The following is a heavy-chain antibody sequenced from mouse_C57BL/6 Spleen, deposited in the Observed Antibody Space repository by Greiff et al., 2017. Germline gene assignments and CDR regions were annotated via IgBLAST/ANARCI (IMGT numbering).Heavy chain of an antibody. CDR1: GFTFSSYG. CDR2: ISSGGSYT. V-gene: IGHV5-6*01. Sequence: EVQRVESGGDLVKPGGSLKLSCAASGFTFSSYGMSWVRQTPDKRLEWVANISSGGSYTYYPDSVKGRFTISRDNAKNTLYLQMSSLKSEDTAMYYCGRLPSGDRFADWGQGTLVTVSA. J-gene: IGHJ3*01. CDR3: GRLPSGDRFAD. D-gene: IGHD3-3*01.